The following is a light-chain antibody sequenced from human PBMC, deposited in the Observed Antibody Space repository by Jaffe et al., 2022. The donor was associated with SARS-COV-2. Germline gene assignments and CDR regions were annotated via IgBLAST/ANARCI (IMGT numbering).Light chain of an antibody. V-gene: IGLV1-44*01. CDR2: GNN. CDR1: SSNIGSNT. Sequence: QSVLTQPPSASGTPGQRVTVSCSGSSSNIGSNTVNWYQQLPGTAPKLLIHGNNQRPSGVPDRFSGSKSGTSASLAISGLQSEDEADYYCATWDDSLNGLVFGGGTKLTVL. CDR3: ATWDDSLNGLV. J-gene: IGLJ2*01.